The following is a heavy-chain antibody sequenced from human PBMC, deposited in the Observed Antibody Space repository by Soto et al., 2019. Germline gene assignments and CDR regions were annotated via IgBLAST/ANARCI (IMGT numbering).Heavy chain of an antibody. J-gene: IGHJ4*02. V-gene: IGHV3-21*01. CDR1: GFTFSSYG. D-gene: IGHD3-9*01. CDR3: ARGGLVRGYDY. Sequence: KPGGSLRLSCAASGFTFSSYGMNWVRQAPGKGLEWVSFISSSSSYTQYADSVEGRFTISRDNAKNSLYLQMNSLGAEDTAVYYCARGGLVRGYDYWGQGTRVTVSS. CDR2: ISSSSSYT.